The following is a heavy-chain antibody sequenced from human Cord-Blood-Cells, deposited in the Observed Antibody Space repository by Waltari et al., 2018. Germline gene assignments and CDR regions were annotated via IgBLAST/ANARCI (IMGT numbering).Heavy chain of an antibody. CDR1: VSTFSGYG. J-gene: IGHJ4*02. D-gene: IGHD5-18*01. V-gene: IGHV3-33*01. CDR3: ARGRGQLYYFDY. Sequence: QVQLVESGGGVVQPGRSLRLSCAAPVSTFSGYGMHWIRQAPGKGLEGVAVIWYDGNNKYYADSVKGRFTISRDNSKNTLYLQMNSLRAEDTAVYYCARGRGQLYYFDYWGQGTLVTVSS. CDR2: IWYDGNNK.